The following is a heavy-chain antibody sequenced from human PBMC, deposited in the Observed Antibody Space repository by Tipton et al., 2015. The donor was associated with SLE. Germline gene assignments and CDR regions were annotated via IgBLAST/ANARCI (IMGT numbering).Heavy chain of an antibody. V-gene: IGHV4-31*03. D-gene: IGHD1-14*01. Sequence: TLSLTCSVSGGSINNDGDYWSWIRQYPGKNLEWIGYISYSGNAYYTHYNPSLKSRVTMSIDTSQNQFSLELNSVTAADTAVYYCATITLYSPASFDIWGQGTLVTV. CDR1: GGSINNDGDY. CDR2: ISYSGNAYYT. J-gene: IGHJ3*02. CDR3: ATITLYSPASFDI.